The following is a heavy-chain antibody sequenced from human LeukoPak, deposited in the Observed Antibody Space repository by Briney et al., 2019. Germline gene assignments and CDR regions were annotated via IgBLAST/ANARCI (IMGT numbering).Heavy chain of an antibody. Sequence: GASVKVSCKTSGYTFTYYNLHWGRQAPGQRLEWMGIIKPSGGDTSYAQTFQGRGFMTRDTSTSTVYMELSSLKSEDTAVYYCARVRDGYNDAYDIWGQGTMVTVSS. V-gene: IGHV1-46*01. CDR2: IKPSGGDT. CDR3: ARVRDGYNDAYDI. J-gene: IGHJ3*02. D-gene: IGHD5-24*01. CDR1: GYTFTYYN.